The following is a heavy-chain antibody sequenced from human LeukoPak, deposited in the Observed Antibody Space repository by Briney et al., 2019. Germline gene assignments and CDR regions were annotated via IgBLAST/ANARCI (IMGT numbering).Heavy chain of an antibody. CDR1: GGSFSGYY. CDR3: ARGPYCSGGSCYWDY. Sequence: SETLSLTCAVYGGSFSGYYWSWIRQPPGKGLEWIGEIYHSGSTNYNPSLKSRVTISVDTSKNQFSLKLSSVTAADTAVYYCARGPYCSGGSCYWDYWGQGTLVTVSS. D-gene: IGHD2-15*01. CDR2: IYHSGST. V-gene: IGHV4-34*01. J-gene: IGHJ4*02.